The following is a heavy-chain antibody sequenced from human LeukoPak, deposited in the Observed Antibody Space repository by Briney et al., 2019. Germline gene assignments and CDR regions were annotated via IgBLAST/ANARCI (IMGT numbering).Heavy chain of an antibody. CDR2: INSGGSST. Sequence: PGGSLRLSCAASRFTFSTYWMHWVRQAPGKGLVWVSTINSGGSSTNYADSVKGRFTTSRDNAKNTLYLQMNSLRVEDTAVYYCVRDGWFDYWGQGTLVTVSS. J-gene: IGHJ4*02. CDR3: VRDGWFDY. D-gene: IGHD6-19*01. CDR1: RFTFSTYW. V-gene: IGHV3-74*01.